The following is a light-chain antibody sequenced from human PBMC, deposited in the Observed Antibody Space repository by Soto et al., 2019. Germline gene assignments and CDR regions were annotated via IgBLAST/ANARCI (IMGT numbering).Light chain of an antibody. V-gene: IGKV3-15*01. CDR2: GAS. J-gene: IGKJ4*01. CDR3: QQRSNWPLT. Sequence: EIVMTQSPATLSVSPGGRATLSCRASQSVSSYLAWYQQRPGQPPRLLIYGASTRATGIPARFSGSGSGTEFSLTISSLQSEDFAVYYCQQRSNWPLTFGGGTKVEIK. CDR1: QSVSSY.